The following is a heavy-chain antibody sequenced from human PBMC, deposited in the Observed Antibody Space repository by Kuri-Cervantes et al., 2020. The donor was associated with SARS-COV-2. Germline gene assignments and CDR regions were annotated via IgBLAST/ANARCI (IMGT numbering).Heavy chain of an antibody. V-gene: IGHV1-2*02. Sequence: ASVKVSCKASGYTFAYYGINWVRQAPGQGLEWMGWINPNSGGTNYAQKFQGRITMTRDTSISTAYMELSRLRSDDTAEYYFSRDETTYYDFWRGYYADYWGQGTLVTVSS. J-gene: IGHJ4*02. CDR1: GYTFAYYG. CDR3: SRDETTYYDFWRGYYADY. CDR2: INPNSGGT. D-gene: IGHD3-3*01.